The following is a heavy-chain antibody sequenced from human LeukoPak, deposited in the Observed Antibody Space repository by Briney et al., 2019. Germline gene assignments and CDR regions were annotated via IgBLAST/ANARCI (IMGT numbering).Heavy chain of an antibody. Sequence: ASVKVSCKASRGTFSSYAISWVRQAPGQGLEWVGRIIPIFGTANYAQKFQGRVTITTDESTSTAYMELSSLRSEDTAVYYCARAQYYYDSSGYLDYWGQGTLVTLSS. J-gene: IGHJ4*02. CDR2: IIPIFGTA. V-gene: IGHV1-69*05. CDR3: ARAQYYYDSSGYLDY. CDR1: RGTFSSYA. D-gene: IGHD3-22*01.